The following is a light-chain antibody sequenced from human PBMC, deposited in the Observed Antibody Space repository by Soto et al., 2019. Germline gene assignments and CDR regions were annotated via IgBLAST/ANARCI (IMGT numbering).Light chain of an antibody. V-gene: IGKV1-39*01. CDR2: AAS. J-gene: IGKJ1*01. CDR1: QSISSY. Sequence: DIHMTQSPSTLSATLGDRVTITFRASQSISSYLNWYQQKPGKAPKLLIYAASSLQSGVPSRFSGSGSGTDFTLTISSLHPEDFATYYCQQTYSTWTFGQGTKVDIK. CDR3: QQTYSTWT.